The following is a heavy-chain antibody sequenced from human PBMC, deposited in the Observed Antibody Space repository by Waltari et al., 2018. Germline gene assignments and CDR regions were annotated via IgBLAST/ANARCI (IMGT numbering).Heavy chain of an antibody. D-gene: IGHD1-7*01. Sequence: QVQLVQSGAEVKKPGASVQVSCKVSGYTLTDLSMHWVRQAPGKGLEWMGGIDPEDSEPIYAQKFPGRVTMTEDTATDTAYMELSSLRSEDTAVYYCATAVSGTHDAFDIWGQGTMVTVSS. CDR3: ATAVSGTHDAFDI. CDR1: GYTLTDLS. CDR2: IDPEDSEP. J-gene: IGHJ3*02. V-gene: IGHV1-24*01.